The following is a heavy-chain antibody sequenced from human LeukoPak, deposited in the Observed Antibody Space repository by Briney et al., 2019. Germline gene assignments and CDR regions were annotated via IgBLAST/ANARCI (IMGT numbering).Heavy chain of an antibody. Sequence: SETLSLTCAVYGGSFSGYYWSWIGQPPGKGLEWIGEINHSGGTNYNPSLKSRVTISVDTSKNQFSLKLSSVTAADTAVYYCAREVITMVRGVIVNWFDPWGQGTLVTVSS. CDR1: GGSFSGYY. V-gene: IGHV4-34*01. CDR3: AREVITMVRGVIVNWFDP. D-gene: IGHD3-10*01. J-gene: IGHJ5*02. CDR2: INHSGGT.